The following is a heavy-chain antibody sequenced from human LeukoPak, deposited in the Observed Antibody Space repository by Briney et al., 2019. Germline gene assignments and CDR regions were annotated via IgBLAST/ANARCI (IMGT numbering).Heavy chain of an antibody. V-gene: IGHV4-4*07. D-gene: IGHD6-13*01. Sequence: SETLSLTCTVSGGSISSYYWSWIRQPAGKGLEWIGRIYTSGSTNYNPSLKSRVTMSVDTSKNQFSLKLSSVTAADTAVYYCARDSPYSSSFPGAFDIWGQGTMVTVSS. CDR2: IYTSGST. CDR3: ARDSPYSSSFPGAFDI. J-gene: IGHJ3*02. CDR1: GGSISSYY.